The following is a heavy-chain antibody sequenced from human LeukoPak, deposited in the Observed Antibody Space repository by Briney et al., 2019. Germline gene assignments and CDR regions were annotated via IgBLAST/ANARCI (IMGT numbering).Heavy chain of an antibody. J-gene: IGHJ4*02. CDR3: ARDPNSDGSSWYFDY. CDR2: ISSSSSYI. Sequence: GGSLRLSCAASGFTFSSYSMNWVRQAPGKGLEWVSSISSSSSYIYYADSVKGRFTISRDNAKNSLYLQMNSLRAEDTAVYYCARDPNSDGSSWYFDYWGQGTLVTVSS. CDR1: GFTFSSYS. D-gene: IGHD6-13*01. V-gene: IGHV3-21*01.